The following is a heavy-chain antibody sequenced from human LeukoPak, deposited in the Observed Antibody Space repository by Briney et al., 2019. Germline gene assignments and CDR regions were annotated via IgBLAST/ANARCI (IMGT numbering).Heavy chain of an antibody. CDR1: GFTFSNYE. D-gene: IGHD4-17*01. CDR2: ISGSAATI. J-gene: IGHJ4*02. CDR3: ARMTTVTHY. Sequence: GGSLRLSCAASGFTFSNYEMNWVGQAPGKGLEWLSYISGSAATIYYADSVQGRFTISRDNAKNSLYLQMNSLRAEDTAVYYCARMTTVTHYWGQGTLVTVSS. V-gene: IGHV3-48*03.